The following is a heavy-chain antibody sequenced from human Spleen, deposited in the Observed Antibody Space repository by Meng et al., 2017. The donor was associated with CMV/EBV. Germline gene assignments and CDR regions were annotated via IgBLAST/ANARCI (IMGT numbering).Heavy chain of an antibody. CDR3: ATVPQVFGCFDP. D-gene: IGHD3-10*01. V-gene: IGHV1-69*05. CDR1: GGTFNNYA. Sequence: CKASGGTFNNYAVTWVRQAPGKGLEWMGGIIPGFGTTNYAQKFQDRVTITTDESTGTAYMELNSLRSEDTAVYYCATVPQVFGCFDPWGQGTLVTVSS. J-gene: IGHJ5*02. CDR2: IIPGFGTT.